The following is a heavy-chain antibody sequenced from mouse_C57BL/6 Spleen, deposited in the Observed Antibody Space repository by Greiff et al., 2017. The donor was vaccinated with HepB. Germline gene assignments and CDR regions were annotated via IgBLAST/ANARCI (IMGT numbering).Heavy chain of an antibody. CDR3: ARSLLNCDGGAWFAY. CDR2: IYPGDGDT. D-gene: IGHD4-1*01. V-gene: IGHV1-82*01. J-gene: IGHJ3*01. Sequence: QVQLQQSGPELVKPGASVKISCKASGYAFSSSWMNWVKQRPGQGLEWIGRIYPGDGDTNYNGKFKGKATLTADKSSSTAYMQLSSLTSEDSAVYFCARSLLNCDGGAWFAYWGKGTLVTVSA. CDR1: GYAFSSSW.